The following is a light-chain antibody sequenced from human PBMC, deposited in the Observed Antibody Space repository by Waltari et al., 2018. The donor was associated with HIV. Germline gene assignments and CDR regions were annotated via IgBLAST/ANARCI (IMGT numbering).Light chain of an antibody. CDR1: TAPNIARDV. CDR3: AAWDDSLSGYV. J-gene: IGLJ1*01. V-gene: IGLV1-47*01. CDR2: QTD. Sequence: QSVLSQPPSASVTPGQRLTISCSASTAPNIARDVVRWFRQVPGAAPRLLMYQTDQRPSWVTDRFSGSKSGTSASLVISGLRSEDEAHYYCAAWDDSLSGYVFGTGTKVIVL.